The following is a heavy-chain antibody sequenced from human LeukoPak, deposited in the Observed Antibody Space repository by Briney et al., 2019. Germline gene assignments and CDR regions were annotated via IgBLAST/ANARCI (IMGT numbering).Heavy chain of an antibody. Sequence: SETLSLTCSVSGDSMSSYYWRWIRQPPGKGLEWIGYIYYSGSTNYNPSLKSRVTISVDTSKNQFSLNLSSVTAADTAVYYCARGLTIYDILTAYYTFPYFDYWGQGTLVTVSS. D-gene: IGHD3-9*01. J-gene: IGHJ4*02. CDR3: ARGLTIYDILTAYYTFPYFDY. V-gene: IGHV4-59*01. CDR2: IYYSGST. CDR1: GDSMSSYY.